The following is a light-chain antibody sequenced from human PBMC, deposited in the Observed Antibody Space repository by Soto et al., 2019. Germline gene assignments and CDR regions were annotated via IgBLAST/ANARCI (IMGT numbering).Light chain of an antibody. CDR3: SSYTSSSTLGV. V-gene: IGLV2-14*01. J-gene: IGLJ2*01. CDR1: SSDVGGYNY. CDR2: EVS. Sequence: QSVLTQPASVSGSPGQPITISCTGTSSDVGGYNYVSWYQQHPGKAPKLMIYEVSNRPSGVSNRFSGSKSGNTASLTISELQAEDEADYYCSSYTSSSTLGVFGGGTKVTVL.